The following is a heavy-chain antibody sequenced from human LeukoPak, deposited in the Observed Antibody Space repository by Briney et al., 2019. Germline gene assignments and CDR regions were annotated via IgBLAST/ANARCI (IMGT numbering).Heavy chain of an antibody. V-gene: IGHV3-23*01. CDR3: ARDLCSTTSCLDY. CDR2: ISGSGTTT. J-gene: IGHJ4*02. Sequence: GGSLRLSCVASGFTFSNYAMYWVRQAPGKGLEWLSDISGSGTTTNYADSVKGRFTISRDDSKNTLYLQMDSLRPEDTAVYYCARDLCSTTSCLDYWGQGTLVTVSS. D-gene: IGHD2-2*01. CDR1: GFTFSNYA.